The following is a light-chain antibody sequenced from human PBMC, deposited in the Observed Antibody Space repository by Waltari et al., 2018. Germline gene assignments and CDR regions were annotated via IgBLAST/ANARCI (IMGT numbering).Light chain of an antibody. CDR3: QQYFNYPRT. CDR2: EAS. CDR1: QYISNY. Sequence: AFRMTQSPSSLSASTGDRVTITCRASQYISNYLAWFQQRPGKAPKLLIYEASTLQRGVPSRFIGSGSGTDFTLTITSLQSDDFATYYCQQYFNYPRTFGQGTRVEIE. V-gene: IGKV1-8*01. J-gene: IGKJ1*01.